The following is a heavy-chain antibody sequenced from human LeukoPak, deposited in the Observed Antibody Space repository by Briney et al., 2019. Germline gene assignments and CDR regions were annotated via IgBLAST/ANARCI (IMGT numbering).Heavy chain of an antibody. Sequence: GGSLRLSCAASGFTFSSYWMSWVRQAPGKGLEWVANIKQDGSEKYYVDSVKGRFTISRDNAKNSLYLQMNSLRAEDTAVYYCARVHRYSYGVLDYWGQGTLVTVSS. V-gene: IGHV3-7*01. CDR1: GFTFSSYW. CDR2: IKQDGSEK. D-gene: IGHD5-18*01. J-gene: IGHJ4*02. CDR3: ARVHRYSYGVLDY.